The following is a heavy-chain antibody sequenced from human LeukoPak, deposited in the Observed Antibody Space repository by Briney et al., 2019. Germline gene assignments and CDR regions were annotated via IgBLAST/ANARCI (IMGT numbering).Heavy chain of an antibody. Sequence: GGSLRLSCAASGFTFDDYAMHWVRHAPGKGLEWVSGISWNSGSIGYADSVKGRFTISRDNAKNSLYLQMNSLRAEDTALYYCAKDGMDYYDSSGYYWYYFDYWGQGTLVTVSS. D-gene: IGHD3-22*01. V-gene: IGHV3-9*01. CDR2: ISWNSGSI. J-gene: IGHJ4*02. CDR1: GFTFDDYA. CDR3: AKDGMDYYDSSGYYWYYFDY.